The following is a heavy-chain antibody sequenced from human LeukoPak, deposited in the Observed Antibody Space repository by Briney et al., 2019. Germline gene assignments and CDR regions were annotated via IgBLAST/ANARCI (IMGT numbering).Heavy chain of an antibody. V-gene: IGHV1-24*01. Sequence: ASVKVSCKVSGYTLTELSVHWVRQAPGKGLEWMGGFDPEDGETIYAQKFQGRVTMTEDTSTDTAYMELSSLRSEDTAVYYCATDLFSVVAATRGSHAFDIWGQGTMVTVSS. D-gene: IGHD2-15*01. CDR2: FDPEDGET. CDR3: ATDLFSVVAATRGSHAFDI. J-gene: IGHJ3*02. CDR1: GYTLTELS.